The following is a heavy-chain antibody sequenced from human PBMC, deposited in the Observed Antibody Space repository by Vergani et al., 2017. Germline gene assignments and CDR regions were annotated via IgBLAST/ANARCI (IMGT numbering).Heavy chain of an antibody. J-gene: IGHJ6*02. CDR3: AKSTTGEVYYDYYGMDV. CDR1: GFTFSSYG. V-gene: IGHV3-33*06. Sequence: QVQLVESGGGVVQHGRSLRLSCAASGFTFSSYGMHWVRQAPGKGLEWVAVIWYDGSNKYYADSVKGRFTISRDNSKNTLSLQMNSLRAEDTAVYYCAKSTTGEVYYDYYGMDVWGQGTTVTVSS. D-gene: IGHD1-1*01. CDR2: IWYDGSNK.